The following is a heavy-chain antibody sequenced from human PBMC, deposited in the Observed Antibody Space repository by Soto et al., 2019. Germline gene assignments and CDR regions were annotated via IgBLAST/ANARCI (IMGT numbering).Heavy chain of an antibody. D-gene: IGHD5-18*01. CDR3: ARRTGRYSYGYYYGMDV. Sequence: SETLSLTCTVSGGSISSGGYYWSWIRQHPGKGLEWIGYIYYSGSTYYNPSLKSRVTISVDTSKNQFSLKLSSVTAADTAVYYCARRTGRYSYGYYYGMDVWGQGTTGTVSS. V-gene: IGHV4-31*03. CDR1: GGSISSGGYY. J-gene: IGHJ6*02. CDR2: IYYSGST.